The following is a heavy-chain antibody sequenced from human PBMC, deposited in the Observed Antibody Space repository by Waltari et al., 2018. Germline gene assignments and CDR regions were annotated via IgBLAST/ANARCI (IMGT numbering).Heavy chain of an antibody. CDR1: GGSIMSYY. D-gene: IGHD7-27*01. V-gene: IGHV4-59*01. Sequence: QVQLQESGPGLVKPSETLSLTCTASGGSIMSYYWSWIRQPPGKGLEWIGYIYYSGSTNYNPSLKSRVTISVDTSKNQFSLKLSAVTAADTAVYYCARAPPAEDLTGNQGAFDIWGQGTMVTVSS. CDR2: IYYSGST. CDR3: ARAPPAEDLTGNQGAFDI. J-gene: IGHJ3*02.